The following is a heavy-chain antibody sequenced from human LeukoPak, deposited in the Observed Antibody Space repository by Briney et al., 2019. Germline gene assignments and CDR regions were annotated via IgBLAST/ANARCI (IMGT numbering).Heavy chain of an antibody. J-gene: IGHJ3*02. CDR3: ARAALAGNAFDI. CDR1: GFPFDDYG. CDR2: INWNGGST. D-gene: IGHD6-19*01. V-gene: IGHV3-20*04. Sequence: GGALSLSCAASGFPFDDYGMSWVRQAPGKGLEGVSGINWNGGSTCYADSVKGRFTISRDNAKNSLYLQMNSLRAEDTALYYCARAALAGNAFDIWGQGTMVTVSS.